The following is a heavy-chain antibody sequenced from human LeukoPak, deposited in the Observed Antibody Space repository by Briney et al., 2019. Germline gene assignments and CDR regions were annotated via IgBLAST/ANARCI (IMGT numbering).Heavy chain of an antibody. Sequence: ASVKVSCKASGYTFTGCYIHWVRQAPGQGLEWMGWINPNSGATNYAQKFQGRVTMTRDTSISSVYMELSRLRSDDTAVYYCAREALDQSSGWYDYWGQGTLVTVSS. J-gene: IGHJ4*02. CDR1: GYTFTGCY. CDR2: INPNSGAT. V-gene: IGHV1-2*02. CDR3: AREALDQSSGWYDY. D-gene: IGHD6-19*01.